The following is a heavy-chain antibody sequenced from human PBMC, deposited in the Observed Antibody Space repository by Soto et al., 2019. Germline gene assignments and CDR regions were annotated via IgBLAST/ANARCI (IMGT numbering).Heavy chain of an antibody. D-gene: IGHD6-6*01. CDR3: AKDVTRQLAYWLDP. CDR2: INAHSGGT. V-gene: IGHV1-2*02. J-gene: IGHJ5*02. Sequence: ASVKVSCKASGFSFTGYYIHWLRQAPGQGLEWMGWINAHSGGTEYAQKFPGRVTLTRDTSIATAYLTLTSLTSDDTALYYFAKDVTRQLAYWLDPWGQGTQVTVSS. CDR1: GFSFTGYY.